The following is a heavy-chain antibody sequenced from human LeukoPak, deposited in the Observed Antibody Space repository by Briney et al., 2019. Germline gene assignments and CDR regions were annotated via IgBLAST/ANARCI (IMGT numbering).Heavy chain of an antibody. CDR1: GFTFADYA. CDR3: ARVDGSYDIEAFDI. Sequence: GGSLRLSCAASGFTFADYAMHWVREAPGKGLEWVSGISWNSGSIVYADSVKGRFTLSRDNAKKSLYLQMNSLRAEDTALYYCARVDGSYDIEAFDIWGQGTMVTVSS. J-gene: IGHJ3*02. V-gene: IGHV3-9*01. CDR2: ISWNSGSI. D-gene: IGHD3-10*01.